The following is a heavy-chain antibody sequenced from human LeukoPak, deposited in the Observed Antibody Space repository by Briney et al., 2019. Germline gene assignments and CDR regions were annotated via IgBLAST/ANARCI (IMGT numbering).Heavy chain of an antibody. CDR3: ARELIGRQLWLVYYFDY. CDR1: GGTFSSYA. J-gene: IGHJ4*02. D-gene: IGHD5-18*01. V-gene: IGHV1-46*01. CDR2: INPSGGST. Sequence: ASVKVSCKASGGTFSSYAISWVRQAPGQGLEWMGIINPSGGSTSYAQKFQGRVTMTRDTSTSTVYMELSSLRSEDTAVYYCARELIGRQLWLVYYFDYWGQGTLVTVSS.